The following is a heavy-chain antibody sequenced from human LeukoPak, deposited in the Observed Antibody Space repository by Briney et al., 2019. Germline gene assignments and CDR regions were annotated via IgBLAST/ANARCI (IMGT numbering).Heavy chain of an antibody. J-gene: IGHJ4*02. CDR2: IRYDGNKK. D-gene: IGHD6-19*01. CDR3: ARANSSAWHNFDF. Sequence: GGSLRLSCAMSGLKFSSYGIHWVRQAPGKGLEWVAFIRYDGNKKDYADSVKGRFTISRDNSKKTLYLQMNSLRTEDTAVYYCARANSSAWHNFDFWGQGTLVTVSS. V-gene: IGHV3-30*02. CDR1: GLKFSSYG.